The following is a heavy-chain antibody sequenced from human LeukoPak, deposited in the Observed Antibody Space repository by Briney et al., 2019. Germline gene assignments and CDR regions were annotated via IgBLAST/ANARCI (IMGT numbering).Heavy chain of an antibody. Sequence: PGGSLRLSCAASGFTLINYGMHWVRQAPGKGLEWVAVISYDGTNKYYADSVKGRFTISRDNSKNTLYLQMNSLKTVDTAVYYCANYGDYQYFDYWGQGTPVTVSS. D-gene: IGHD4-17*01. V-gene: IGHV3-30*18. CDR1: GFTLINYG. J-gene: IGHJ4*02. CDR2: ISYDGTNK. CDR3: ANYGDYQYFDY.